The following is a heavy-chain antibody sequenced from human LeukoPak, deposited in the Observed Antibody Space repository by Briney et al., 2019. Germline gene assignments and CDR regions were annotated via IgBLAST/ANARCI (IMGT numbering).Heavy chain of an antibody. D-gene: IGHD3-22*01. CDR3: TRGHYDSSGYYYEEDWFDP. V-gene: IGHV4-30-4*01. CDR2: IYYSEST. CDR1: GGSISSGDYY. J-gene: IGHJ5*02. Sequence: PSQTLSLTCTVSGGSISSGDYYWSWIRQPPGKGLEWIGYIYYSESTYYNPSLKSRVTISVDTSKNQFSLKLSSVTAADTAVYYCTRGHYDSSGYYYEEDWFDPWGQGTLVTVSS.